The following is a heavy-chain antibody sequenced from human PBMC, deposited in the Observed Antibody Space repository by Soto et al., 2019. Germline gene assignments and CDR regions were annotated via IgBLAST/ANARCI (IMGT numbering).Heavy chain of an antibody. CDR2: IDPSDSYT. CDR1: GYSFTSYW. J-gene: IGHJ6*02. D-gene: IGHD3-10*01. CDR3: ARGPAGAGSHYYYYGMDV. Sequence: GESLKISCKGSGYSFTSYWISWVRQMPGKGLEWMGRIDPSDSYTNYSPSFQGHVTISADKSISTAYLQWSSLKASDTAMYYCARGPAGAGSHYYYYGMDVWGQGTTVTVSS. V-gene: IGHV5-10-1*01.